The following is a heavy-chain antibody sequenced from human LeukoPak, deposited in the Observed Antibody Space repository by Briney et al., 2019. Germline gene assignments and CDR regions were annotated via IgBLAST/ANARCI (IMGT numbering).Heavy chain of an antibody. CDR3: ARGGGYYDSSGYSFAY. CDR1: GGTFSSYA. Sequence: SVKVSCKASGGTFSSYAISWVRQAPGQGLEWMGRIIPILGIANYAQKFQGRVTITADKSTSTAYMELSSLRSEETAVYYCARGGGYYDSSGYSFAYWGQGTLVTVSS. CDR2: IIPILGIA. D-gene: IGHD3-22*01. V-gene: IGHV1-69*04. J-gene: IGHJ4*02.